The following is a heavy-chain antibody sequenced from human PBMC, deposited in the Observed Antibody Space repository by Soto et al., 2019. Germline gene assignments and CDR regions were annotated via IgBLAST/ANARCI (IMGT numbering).Heavy chain of an antibody. V-gene: IGHV3-64D*06. J-gene: IGHJ4*02. CDR3: VKDALTGDSYNPHFGY. CDR2: ISSNGGIT. Sequence: GSLRLSCSASGFIFSSYAMHWVRQTPGTGLEYVSAISSNGGITYYADSVKGRFTISRDNSKNTLYLQMSSLRAEDAALYYCVKDALTGDSYNPHFGYWGQGTLV. CDR1: GFIFSSYA. D-gene: IGHD6-13*01.